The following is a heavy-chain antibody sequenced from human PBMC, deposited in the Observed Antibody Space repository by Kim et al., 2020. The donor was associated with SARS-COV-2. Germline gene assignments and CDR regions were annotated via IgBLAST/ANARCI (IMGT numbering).Heavy chain of an antibody. Sequence: SVKGRFTNSRDNAKNSLYLQMNSLRAEDTAVYYCARGGECSGGSCYHFDYWGQGTLVTVSS. J-gene: IGHJ4*02. CDR3: ARGGECSGGSCYHFDY. D-gene: IGHD2-15*01. V-gene: IGHV3-21*01.